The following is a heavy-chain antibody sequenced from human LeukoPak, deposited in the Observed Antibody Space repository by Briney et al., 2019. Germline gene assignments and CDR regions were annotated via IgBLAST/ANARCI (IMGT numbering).Heavy chain of an antibody. CDR1: GGSFSGYY. CDR3: ARVLELELGIDY. CDR2: INHSGST. D-gene: IGHD1-7*01. J-gene: IGHJ4*02. V-gene: IGHV4-34*01. Sequence: SETLSLTCAVYGGSFSGYYWSWIRHPPGKGLEWIGEINHSGSTNYNPSLKSRVTISVDTSKNHFSLKLSSVAAAYTGVYCCARVLELELGIDYWGQGTLVGVCS.